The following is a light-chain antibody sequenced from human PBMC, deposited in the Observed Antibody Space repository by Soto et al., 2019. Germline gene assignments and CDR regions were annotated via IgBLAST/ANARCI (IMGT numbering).Light chain of an antibody. CDR2: DVS. V-gene: IGLV2-11*01. J-gene: IGLJ1*01. CDR3: CSYAGSYTFV. Sequence: LTQPRSVSGSPGQSVTISCTGTSSDVGVYNYVSWYQQYPGKAPKIMIYDVSKRPSGVPDRFSGSKSDNTASLTISGLQAEDEADYYCCSYAGSYTFVFGIGTKVTAL. CDR1: SSDVGVYNY.